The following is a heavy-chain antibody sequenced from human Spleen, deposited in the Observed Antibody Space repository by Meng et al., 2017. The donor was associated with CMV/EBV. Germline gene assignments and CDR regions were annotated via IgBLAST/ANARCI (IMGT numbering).Heavy chain of an antibody. CDR3: ARYGGGFDY. V-gene: IGHV4-4*02. Sequence: LTCAVSGDSLGSSNWWSWVRQPPGKGLEWIGEIYHSGSTNYNPSLKSRVTISVDKSKNQFSLKVNSVTAADTAVYYCARYGGGFDYWGQGTLVTVSS. J-gene: IGHJ4*02. CDR2: IYHSGST. D-gene: IGHD4/OR15-4a*01. CDR1: GDSLGSSNW.